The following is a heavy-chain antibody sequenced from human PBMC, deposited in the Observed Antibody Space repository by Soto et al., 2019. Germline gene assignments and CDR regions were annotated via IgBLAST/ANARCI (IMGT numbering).Heavy chain of an antibody. CDR3: ARSVFP. CDR2: FYYSGST. J-gene: IGHJ5*02. Sequence: QVQLQESGPGLVKPSQTLSLTCTVSGGSISPGGYYWNSIRQHPGKGLEWIGYFYYSGSTYYNPSLKSRVTISVNTSKNQSSLKLSSVTAADTTVYYCARSVFPWGEGALGTVSA. CDR1: GGSISPGGYY. V-gene: IGHV4-31*03.